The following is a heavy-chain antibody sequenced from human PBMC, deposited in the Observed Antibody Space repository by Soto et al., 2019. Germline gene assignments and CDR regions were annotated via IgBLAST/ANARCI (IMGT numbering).Heavy chain of an antibody. CDR2: ISYDGSNQ. J-gene: IGHJ4*02. V-gene: IGHV3-30*18. CDR3: AKDQASGQGSFDS. CDR1: GFPFTIYG. Sequence: PGGSLRLSCSASGFPFTIYGMHWVRQAPDKGLEWVALISYDGSNQYYADSVKGRFTISRDNSKNTLFLQMNSLRADDTAVYYCAKDQASGQGSFDSWGQGTLVNVSA.